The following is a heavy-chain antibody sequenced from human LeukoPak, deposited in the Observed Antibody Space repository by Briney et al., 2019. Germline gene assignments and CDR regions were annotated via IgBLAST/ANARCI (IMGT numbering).Heavy chain of an antibody. CDR3: AGRYLYYYYYYMDI. V-gene: IGHV4-34*01. J-gene: IGHJ6*03. CDR2: VNHTGST. CDR1: GGSFSGYF. Sequence: SETLSLTCAVYGGSFSGYFWNWIRQSPGKGLDWIGEVNHTGSTNYNPSFKSRVIISVDTSKNQFSLKMTSMTAADTAVYYCAGRYLYYYYYYMDIWGKGTTVAVS. D-gene: IGHD2-2*02.